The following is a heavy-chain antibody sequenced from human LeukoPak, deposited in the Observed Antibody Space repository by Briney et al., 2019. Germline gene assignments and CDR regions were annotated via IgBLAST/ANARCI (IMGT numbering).Heavy chain of an antibody. CDR2: IYHSGST. D-gene: IGHD5-12*01. J-gene: IGHJ5*02. CDR1: GGSISSSNW. V-gene: IGHV4-4*02. CDR3: ARVEDSGYDYRGRFDP. Sequence: SETLSLTCAVSGGSISSSNWWSWARQPPGRGLEWIGEIYHSGSTNYNPSLKSRVTISVDKSKNQFSLKLRSVTAADTAVYYCARVEDSGYDYRGRFDPWGQGTLVTVSS.